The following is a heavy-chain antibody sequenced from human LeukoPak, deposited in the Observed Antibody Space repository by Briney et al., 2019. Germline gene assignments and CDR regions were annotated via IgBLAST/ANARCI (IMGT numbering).Heavy chain of an antibody. CDR1: GFTFSTYW. V-gene: IGHV3-74*01. J-gene: IGHJ4*02. CDR3: ARDHKGYSNNGIDY. CDR2: INSDESST. D-gene: IGHD6-13*01. Sequence: GGSLRLSCAASGFTFSTYWMHWVRQAPGKGLVWVSRINSDESSTTYADSVKGRFTMSRDNAKNSLYLQMNSLRAEDTAVYYCARDHKGYSNNGIDYWGQGTLVTVSS.